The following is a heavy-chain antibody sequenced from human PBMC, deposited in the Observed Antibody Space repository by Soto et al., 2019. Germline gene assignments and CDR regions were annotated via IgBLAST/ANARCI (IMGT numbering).Heavy chain of an antibody. CDR3: AKDRHCTNGVCFRGYFDY. CDR2: ISGSGGST. D-gene: IGHD2-8*01. Sequence: PGGSLRLSCAASGFTFSSYAMIWVRQAPGKGLEWVSAISGSGGSTYYADSVKGRFTISRDNSKNTLYLQMNSLRAEDTAVYYCAKDRHCTNGVCFRGYFDYWGQGTLVTVSS. V-gene: IGHV3-23*01. CDR1: GFTFSSYA. J-gene: IGHJ4*02.